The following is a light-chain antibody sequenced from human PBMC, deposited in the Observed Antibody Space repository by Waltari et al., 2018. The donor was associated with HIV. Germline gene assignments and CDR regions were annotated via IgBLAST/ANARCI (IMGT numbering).Light chain of an antibody. J-gene: IGLJ2*01. V-gene: IGLV2-8*01. CDR3: TSYAGSTFTI. CDR2: QVT. Sequence: QSALTQPPSASGSPGQSVTISCTGTRNDVGGYDYVSWYQQFPGKAPKLIIYQVTMRPSGVPYRFVGSKSGITASLTVAGLQAEDEADYYCTSYAGSTFTIFGGGTKLTVL. CDR1: RNDVGGYDY.